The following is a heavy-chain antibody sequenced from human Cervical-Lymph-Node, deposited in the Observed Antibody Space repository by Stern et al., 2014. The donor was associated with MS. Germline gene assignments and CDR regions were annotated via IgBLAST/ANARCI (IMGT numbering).Heavy chain of an antibody. CDR2: IYPSNSDT. CDR3: ARGAPPEN. CDR1: GYIFTNYW. Sequence: VLLVQSVAEVKKPGESLKISCKTAGYIFTNYWIGWGRPMPGKDLDWMGIIYPSNSDTRYSPSFQGQVIISADKSIGTAYLQWRSLKASDSGIYYCARGAPPENWGQGTLVTVSS. V-gene: IGHV5-51*03. J-gene: IGHJ4*02. D-gene: IGHD1-26*01.